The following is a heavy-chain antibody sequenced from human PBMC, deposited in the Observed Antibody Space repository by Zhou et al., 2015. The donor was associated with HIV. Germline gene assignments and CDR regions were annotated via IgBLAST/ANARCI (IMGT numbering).Heavy chain of an antibody. V-gene: IGHV1-69*01. J-gene: IGHJ4*02. CDR3: ARYGAGDYYDSSGIDY. CDR2: IIPIFGTA. CDR1: GGTFSSYA. Sequence: QVQLVQSGAEVKKPGSSVKVSCKASGGTFSSYAISWVRQAPGQGLEWMGGIIPIFGTANYAQKFQGRVTITADESTSTAYMELSSLRSEDTAVYYCARYGAGDYYDSSGIDYWGQGTLVTVSS. D-gene: IGHD3-22*01.